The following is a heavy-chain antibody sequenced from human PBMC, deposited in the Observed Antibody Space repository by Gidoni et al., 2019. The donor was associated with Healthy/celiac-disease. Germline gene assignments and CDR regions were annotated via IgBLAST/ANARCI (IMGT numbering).Heavy chain of an antibody. CDR1: GFTFSSYA. J-gene: IGHJ4*02. V-gene: IGHV3-30-3*01. CDR3: ARGLGYDFWSGYYGFDY. CDR2: ISYDGSNK. D-gene: IGHD3-3*01. Sequence: QVQLVESGGGVVQPGRSLRLSCAASGFTFSSYAMHWVRQAPGKGLEWVAVISYDGSNKYYADSVKGRFTISRDNSKNTLYLQMNSLRAEDTAVYYCARGLGYDFWSGYYGFDYWGQGTLVTVSS.